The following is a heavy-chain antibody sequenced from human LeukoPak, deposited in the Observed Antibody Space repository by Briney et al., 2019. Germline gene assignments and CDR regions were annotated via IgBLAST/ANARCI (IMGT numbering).Heavy chain of an antibody. CDR2: ISWNSGSI. Sequence: GGSLRLSCAASGFTLDDYAMHWVRQAPGKGLEWVSGISWNSGSIGYADSVKGRFTISRDNAKNSLYLQMNSLRAEDTALYYCAKDMRRGIAVAGLDYWGQGTLVTVSS. D-gene: IGHD6-19*01. CDR3: AKDMRRGIAVAGLDY. V-gene: IGHV3-9*01. CDR1: GFTLDDYA. J-gene: IGHJ4*02.